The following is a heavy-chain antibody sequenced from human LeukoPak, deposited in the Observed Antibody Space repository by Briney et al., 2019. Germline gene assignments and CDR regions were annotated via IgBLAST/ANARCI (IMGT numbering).Heavy chain of an antibody. J-gene: IGHJ4*02. CDR2: ISSSSSTI. CDR1: GFTFSSYS. CDR3: AREETIFGVVTVYYFDY. Sequence: GGSLRLSCAASGFTFSSYSMNWVRQAPGKGLEWVSYISSSSSTIYYADSVKGRFTISRDNAKNSLYLQMNSLRAEDTAVYYCAREETIFGVVTVYYFDYWGQGTLVTVSS. V-gene: IGHV3-48*01. D-gene: IGHD3-3*01.